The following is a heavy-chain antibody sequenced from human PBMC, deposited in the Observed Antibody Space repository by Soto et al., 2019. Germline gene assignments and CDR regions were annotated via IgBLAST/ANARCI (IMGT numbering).Heavy chain of an antibody. CDR1: GYTFTSYG. D-gene: IGHD4-17*01. CDR3: AREVRDDYGDYYFDY. CDR2: ISAYNGNT. Sequence: ASVKVSCKASGYTFTSYGISWVRQAPGQGLEWMGWISAYNGNTNYAQKLQGRVTMTTDTSTSTAYMELRSLRSDDTAVYYCAREVRDDYGDYYFDYWGQGTLVTVS. V-gene: IGHV1-18*01. J-gene: IGHJ4*02.